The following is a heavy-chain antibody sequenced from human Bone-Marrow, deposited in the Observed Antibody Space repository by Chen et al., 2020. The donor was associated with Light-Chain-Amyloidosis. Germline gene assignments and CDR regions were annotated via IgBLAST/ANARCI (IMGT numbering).Heavy chain of an antibody. J-gene: IGHJ4*02. D-gene: IGHD2-2*01. V-gene: IGHV3-43*01. CDR3: VRDREQYQLLFGLGY. Sequence: EVQLVESGGVVVQPGGSLRLSCAASGFTFDDFTMHWVRQVPGTGLEWVCRSSWDGRSTYEADSGKGRYTISRDNSKNSLYLQMNSLRTEDTALYYCVRDREQYQLLFGLGYWGQGTLVTVSS. CDR2: SSWDGRST. CDR1: GFTFDDFT.